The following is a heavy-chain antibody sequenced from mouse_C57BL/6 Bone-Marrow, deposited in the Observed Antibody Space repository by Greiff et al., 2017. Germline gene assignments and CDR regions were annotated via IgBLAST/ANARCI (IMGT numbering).Heavy chain of an antibody. V-gene: IGHV5-6*01. Sequence: EVHLVESGGDLVKPGGSLKLSCAASGFTFSSYGMSWVRQTPDKRLEWVATISSGGSYTYYPDSVKGRFTISRDNAKNTLYLQLSSLKSEDTAMYYCARHRYFDVWGTGTTVTVSS. CDR1: GFTFSSYG. J-gene: IGHJ1*03. CDR3: ARHRYFDV. CDR2: ISSGGSYT.